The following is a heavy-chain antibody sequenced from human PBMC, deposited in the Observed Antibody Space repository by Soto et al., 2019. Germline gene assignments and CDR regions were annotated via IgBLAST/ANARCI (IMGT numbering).Heavy chain of an antibody. Sequence: EVQLLESGGGWVQPGGSLRLSCAASGFAFSSYDMSWVRQAPGKGLEWVSGISGSGGIAYYADSVKGLFTISRDNPKITAYVQMTNLRSEDTAIYYCAKEDDACTNGHFDIWCQGTLVTFSS. CDR3: AKEDDACTNGHFDI. D-gene: IGHD2-8*01. J-gene: IGHJ3*02. CDR2: ISGSGGIA. V-gene: IGHV3-23*01. CDR1: GFAFSSYD.